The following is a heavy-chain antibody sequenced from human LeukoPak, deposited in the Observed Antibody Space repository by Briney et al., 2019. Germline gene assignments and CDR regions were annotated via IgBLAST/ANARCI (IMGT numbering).Heavy chain of an antibody. J-gene: IGHJ4*02. CDR2: ISSGSTNI. D-gene: IGHD5-12*01. V-gene: IGHV3-21*01. Sequence: AGSLRLSCAASGFTFSSYTINCVRQAPGKGLEWVSSISSGSTNIYYADSVKGRFTISRDNAKNSLYLQMNSLRDEDTAVYYCARGRDSGYAFDYWGQGTLVTVSS. CDR1: GFTFSSYT. CDR3: ARGRDSGYAFDY.